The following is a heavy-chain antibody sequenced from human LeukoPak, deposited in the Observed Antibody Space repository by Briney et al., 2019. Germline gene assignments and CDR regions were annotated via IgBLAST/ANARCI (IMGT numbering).Heavy chain of an antibody. J-gene: IGHJ4*02. CDR1: GDSVSSNSAX. CDR3: ARSGIAVAGTGFDY. D-gene: IGHD6-19*01. Sequence: SQTLSLTCAISGDSVSSNSAXWXXXXXXXXXXXXXXXXTYYRSKWYNDYAVSVKSRITINPDTSKNQFSLQLNSVTPEDTAVYYCARSGIAVAGTGFDYWGQGTLVTVSS. CDR2: TYYRSKWYN. V-gene: IGHV6-1*01.